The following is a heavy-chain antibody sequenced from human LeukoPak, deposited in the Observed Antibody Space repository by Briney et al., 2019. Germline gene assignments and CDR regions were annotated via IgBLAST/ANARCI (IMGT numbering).Heavy chain of an antibody. J-gene: IGHJ4*02. CDR2: INHSGST. V-gene: IGHV4-34*01. CDR1: GGSFSGYY. D-gene: IGHD2-2*02. CDR3: ARPRPRPRMSSTSCYSWICGGDYDY. Sequence: SETLSLTCAVYGGSFSGYYWSWIRQPPGKGLEWIGEINHSGSTNYNPSLKSRVTISVDTSKNQFSLKLSSVTAADTAVYYCARPRPRPRMSSTSCYSWICGGDYDYWGQGTLVTVSS.